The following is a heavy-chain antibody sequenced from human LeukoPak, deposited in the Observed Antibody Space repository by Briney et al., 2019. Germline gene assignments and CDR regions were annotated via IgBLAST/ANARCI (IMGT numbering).Heavy chain of an antibody. V-gene: IGHV3-23*01. CDR2: ISGSGGST. CDR3: AKVREYYDSSGYYFDY. J-gene: IGHJ4*02. D-gene: IGHD3-22*01. Sequence: PGGSLRLSCAASGFTFSSYAMSWVRQAPGKGLEWVSAISGSGGSTYYADSVKGRFTISRDNSKNTLYLQMNSLRGEDTAVYYCAKVREYYDSSGYYFDYWGQGTLVTVSS. CDR1: GFTFSSYA.